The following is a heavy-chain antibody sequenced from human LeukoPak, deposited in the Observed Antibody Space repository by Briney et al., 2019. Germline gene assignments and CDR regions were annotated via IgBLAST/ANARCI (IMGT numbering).Heavy chain of an antibody. CDR2: ISGTGGST. CDR1: GFTISSYA. CDR3: AKGLSSGDYGLHY. D-gene: IGHD4-17*01. Sequence: PGGSLRLSCAASGFTISSYAMNWVRRAPGKGLEWVSTISGTGGSTYYADSVKGRFTISRDTSKNTLYLQMNSLRAEDTDVYYCAKGLSSGDYGLHYWGQGTLVTVSS. V-gene: IGHV3-23*01. J-gene: IGHJ4*02.